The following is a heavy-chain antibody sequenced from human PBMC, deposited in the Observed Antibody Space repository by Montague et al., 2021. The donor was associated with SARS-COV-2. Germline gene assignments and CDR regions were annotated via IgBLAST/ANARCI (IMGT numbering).Heavy chain of an antibody. D-gene: IGHD4-23*01. CDR3: ASSTVISHADY. CDR1: GFSFSGNW. Sequence: SLRLSCAASGFSFSGNWMHWVRQVPGKGLFCVSRINPDGSTTTYADSVKGRFTISRDNANNTLYLVMKGLRAEDSAVYYCASSTVISHADYWGHGTLVTVSS. CDR2: INPDGSTT. V-gene: IGHV3-74*01. J-gene: IGHJ4*01.